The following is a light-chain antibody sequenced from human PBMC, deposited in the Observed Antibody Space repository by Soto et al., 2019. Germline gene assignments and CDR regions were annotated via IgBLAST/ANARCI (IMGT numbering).Light chain of an antibody. CDR2: EVS. CDR1: SSDVGGYNY. Sequence: QSALTQPPSASGSPGQSVTISCTGSSSDVGGYNYVSWYQQHPGKAPKLMIYEVSKRPSGVPDRLSGSKSGNTASLTVSGLQDEEEADYYCSSYGGSNSFVFGGGTKLTVL. CDR3: SSYGGSNSFV. J-gene: IGLJ2*01. V-gene: IGLV2-8*01.